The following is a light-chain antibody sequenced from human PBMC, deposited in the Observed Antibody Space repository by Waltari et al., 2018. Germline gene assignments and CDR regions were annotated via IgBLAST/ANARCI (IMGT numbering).Light chain of an antibody. CDR3: QTGGHGTWV. Sequence: QLVLTQSPSASASLGASVKLTCTLSSGHSTNIIAWLQQQPEKGPRFLMNVKSDGSHNKGVGFPECFSGSSSGAERYLTISSLQSEDEADYYCQTGGHGTWVFGGGTRLTVL. CDR1: SGHSTNI. V-gene: IGLV4-69*01. J-gene: IGLJ3*02. CDR2: VKSDGSH.